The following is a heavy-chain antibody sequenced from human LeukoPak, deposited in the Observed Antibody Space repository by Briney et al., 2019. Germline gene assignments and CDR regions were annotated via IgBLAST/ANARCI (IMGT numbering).Heavy chain of an antibody. D-gene: IGHD3-10*01. J-gene: IGHJ3*01. CDR1: GFTFEYAW. Sequence: KPGGSLRLSCAASGFTFEYAWMSWVRQAPGKGLEWVGRIRRKSEGETTDYAAPVKGRFTISRDDSKNTLYLQMSSLKTEDTAVYYCSTAFDRHFYADTKVRGGVWGQGTTVTVSS. V-gene: IGHV3-15*01. CDR2: IRRKSEGETT. CDR3: STAFDRHFYADTKVRGGV.